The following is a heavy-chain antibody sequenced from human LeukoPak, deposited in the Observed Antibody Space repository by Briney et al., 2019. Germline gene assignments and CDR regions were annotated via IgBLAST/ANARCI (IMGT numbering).Heavy chain of an antibody. V-gene: IGHV5-51*01. CDR3: AKVRGSGGFVIDY. Sequence: PGESLKISCKDSRYSFTTSWIGWVRQMPGKGLEWMGIIFPRDSDTRYSPSFQGQVTMSADKSISTAYLQWSSLKASDTAMYYCAKVRGSGGFVIDYWGQGTVVTVSS. CDR2: IFPRDSDT. CDR1: RYSFTTSW. D-gene: IGHD6-19*01. J-gene: IGHJ4*02.